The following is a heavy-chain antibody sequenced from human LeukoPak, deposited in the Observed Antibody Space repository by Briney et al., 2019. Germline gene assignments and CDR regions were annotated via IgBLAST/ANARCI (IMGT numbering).Heavy chain of an antibody. Sequence: GSLRVSCAASGFTFSDYYMSWIRQAPGKGLEWVSYISSSGSTIYYADPVKGRFTISRDNAKNSLYLQMNSLRAEDTAVYYCARVQHGSGSYYNALDYWGQGTLVTVSS. CDR3: ARVQHGSGSYYNALDY. V-gene: IGHV3-11*01. CDR1: GFTFSDYY. CDR2: ISSSGSTI. D-gene: IGHD3-10*01. J-gene: IGHJ4*02.